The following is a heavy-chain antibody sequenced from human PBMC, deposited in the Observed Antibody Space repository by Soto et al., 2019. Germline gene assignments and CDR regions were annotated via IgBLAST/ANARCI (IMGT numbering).Heavy chain of an antibody. J-gene: IGHJ6*02. CDR2: IYYSGST. CDR1: GASFGTYY. V-gene: IGHV4-59*12. CDR3: ARAPSLRYVAAAPYGMDV. Sequence: SETLSLTCVVSGASFGTYYWSWIRQPPGKGLEWIGSIYYSGSTSYIPSLKSRVTISVDTSKNQFSLKLSSVTAADTAVYYCARAPSLRYVAAAPYGMDVWGQGTTVTAP. D-gene: IGHD6-13*01.